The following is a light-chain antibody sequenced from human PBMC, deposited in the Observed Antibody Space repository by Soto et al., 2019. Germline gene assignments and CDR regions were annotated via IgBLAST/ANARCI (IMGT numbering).Light chain of an antibody. Sequence: QSVLTQPPSASRTPGQRVTIPCSGSSSNIGSHTVNWYQQLPGTAPKLLVYSSNQRPSGVPDRFSGSKSGTSASLAISGLQSEDEADYYCAAWDGSLNGVVFGGGTQLTVL. CDR3: AAWDGSLNGVV. CDR1: SSNIGSHT. J-gene: IGLJ2*01. V-gene: IGLV1-44*01. CDR2: SSN.